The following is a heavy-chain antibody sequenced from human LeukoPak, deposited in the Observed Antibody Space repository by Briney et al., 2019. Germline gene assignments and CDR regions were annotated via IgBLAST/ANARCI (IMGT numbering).Heavy chain of an antibody. CDR1: GFTFSSYS. V-gene: IGHV3-48*04. CDR2: ISSSSSTI. D-gene: IGHD2-2*02. Sequence: PGGSLRLSCAASGFTFSSYSMNWVRQAPGKGLEWVSYISSSSSTIYYADSVKGRFTISRDNAKNSLYLQMNSLRAEDTAVYYCARSVVVPAAILFDYYYMDVWGKGTTVTVSS. J-gene: IGHJ6*03. CDR3: ARSVVVPAAILFDYYYMDV.